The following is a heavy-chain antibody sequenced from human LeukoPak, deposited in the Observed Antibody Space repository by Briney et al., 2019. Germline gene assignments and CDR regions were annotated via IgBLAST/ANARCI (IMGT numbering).Heavy chain of an antibody. D-gene: IGHD3-10*01. CDR1: GCSISSYY. CDR3: ARGVVVRGAYYYSMDV. V-gene: IGHV4-59*01. Sequence: SETLSLTCTVSGCSISSYYWSWIRQPPGKGLEWIGYIYYNGSTNYNPSLKSRVTISVDTSKNQFSLKLSSVTAADTAVYYCARGVVVRGAYYYSMDVWGKGTTVTVSS. CDR2: IYYNGST. J-gene: IGHJ6*04.